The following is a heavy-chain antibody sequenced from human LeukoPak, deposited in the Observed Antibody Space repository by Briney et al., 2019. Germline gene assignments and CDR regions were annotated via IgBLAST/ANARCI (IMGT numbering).Heavy chain of an antibody. J-gene: IGHJ3*02. V-gene: IGHV4-38-2*02. D-gene: IGHD4-17*01. CDR3: ARDRYGDMVRDSFDI. CDR2: IYRSGDT. CDR1: GDSTSGGDY. Sequence: SGTPSLTCTVSGDSTSGGDYWGGVPQPPRKGPEWIASIYRSGDTYHNPSLKSRVTISVDMSKTHFSLHIHSVTDADTAVYYCARDRYGDMVRDSFDIWGQGPMVLVS.